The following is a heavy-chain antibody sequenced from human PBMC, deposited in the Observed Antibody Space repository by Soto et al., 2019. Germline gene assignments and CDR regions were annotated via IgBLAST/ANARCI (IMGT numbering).Heavy chain of an antibody. V-gene: IGHV4-39*01. CDR1: GGSISSSSYY. CDR3: ARRVGTMDV. D-gene: IGHD1-1*01. CDR2: IYYSGST. Sequence: SETLSLTCTVSGGSISSSSYYWGWIRQPPGKGLEWIGSIYYSGSTYYNPSLKSRVTISVDTSKNQFSLKLSSVTAAGTAVYYCARRVGTMDVWGQGTTVTVSS. J-gene: IGHJ6*02.